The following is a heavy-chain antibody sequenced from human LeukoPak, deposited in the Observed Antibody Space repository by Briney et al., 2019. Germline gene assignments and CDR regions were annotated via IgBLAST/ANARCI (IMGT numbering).Heavy chain of an antibody. CDR3: ARQSPYCSSTSCYFDY. CDR2: IYPGDSDT. CDR1: GYSFTSYW. D-gene: IGHD2-2*01. J-gene: IGHJ4*02. V-gene: IGHV5-51*01. Sequence: GESLKISCKGSGYSFTSYWIGWVRQMPGKGLEWMGIIYPGDSDTRYSPSLQGQATISADKSISTAYLQWSSLKASDTAMYYCARQSPYCSSTSCYFDYWGQGTLVTVSS.